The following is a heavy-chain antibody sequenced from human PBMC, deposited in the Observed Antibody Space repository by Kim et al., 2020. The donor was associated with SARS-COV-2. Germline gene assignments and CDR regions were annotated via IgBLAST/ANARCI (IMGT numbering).Heavy chain of an antibody. Sequence: SETLSLTCTVSGGSISSGGYYWSWIRQHPGKGLEWIGYIYYSGSTYYNPSLKSRVTISVDTSKNQFSLKLSSVTAADTAVYYCARDRRRTKGLDYWGQGTLVTVSS. CDR2: IYYSGST. D-gene: IGHD2-8*01. J-gene: IGHJ4*02. V-gene: IGHV4-31*03. CDR3: ARDRRRTKGLDY. CDR1: GGSISSGGYY.